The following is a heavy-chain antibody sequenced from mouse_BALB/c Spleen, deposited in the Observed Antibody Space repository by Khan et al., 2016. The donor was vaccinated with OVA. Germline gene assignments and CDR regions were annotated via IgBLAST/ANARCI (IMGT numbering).Heavy chain of an antibody. CDR1: GYTFTTYW. CDR3: TRDRIDY. Sequence: VQLLETGAELAKPGASVKMSCKASGYTFTTYWMHWVKQRPGQGLEWIGYINPTSGYTDYNEKFKDKATLSADKSSSTAYMPLSSLTSEDSAVYYCTRDRIDYWGQGTTLTVSS. CDR2: INPTSGYT. J-gene: IGHJ2*01. V-gene: IGHV1-7*01.